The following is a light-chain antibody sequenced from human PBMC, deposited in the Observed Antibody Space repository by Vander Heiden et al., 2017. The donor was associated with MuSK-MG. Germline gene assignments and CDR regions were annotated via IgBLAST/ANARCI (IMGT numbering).Light chain of an antibody. CDR2: GAS. CDR1: QSVSSN. V-gene: IGKV3-15*01. Sequence: EIVMTQSPGTLSVSPGERATLSCRASQSVSSNLAWYQQKPGQAPRLLIYGASTRATGIPARFSGSGSGTEFTLTISSLQSEDFAVYYCQQDNNWPWTFGQGTKVELK. J-gene: IGKJ1*01. CDR3: QQDNNWPWT.